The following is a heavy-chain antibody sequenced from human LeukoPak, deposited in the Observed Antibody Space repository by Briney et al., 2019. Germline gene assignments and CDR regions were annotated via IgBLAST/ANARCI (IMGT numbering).Heavy chain of an antibody. V-gene: IGHV3-74*01. J-gene: IGHJ5*02. CDR2: SNEDGSTT. CDR1: GFTFSSNW. D-gene: IGHD6-6*01. CDR3: ARDGPYSTSSTHPP. Sequence: GGSLRLSCAASGFTFSSNWMHWVRQAPGKGLVWVSRSNEDGSTTNYADSVKGRFTISRDNARNTLYLQMNSLRAEDTAVYYCARDGPYSTSSTHPPWGQGTLVTVSS.